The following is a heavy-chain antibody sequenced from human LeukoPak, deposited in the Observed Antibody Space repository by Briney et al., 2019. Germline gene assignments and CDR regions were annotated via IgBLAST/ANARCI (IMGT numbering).Heavy chain of an antibody. D-gene: IGHD1/OR15-1a*01. CDR3: ARGGLEHPDY. Sequence: ASVEVSCKASGYTFTSYDINWVRQATGQGLEWMGWMNPNSGNTGYAQKFQGRVTITRNTSISTAYMELSSLRSEDTAVYYRARGGLEHPDYWGQGTLVTVSS. CDR2: MNPNSGNT. CDR1: GYTFTSYD. J-gene: IGHJ4*02. V-gene: IGHV1-8*03.